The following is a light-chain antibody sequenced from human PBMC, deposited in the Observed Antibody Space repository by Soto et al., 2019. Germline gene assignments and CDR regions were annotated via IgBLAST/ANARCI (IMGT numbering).Light chain of an antibody. V-gene: IGLV1-47*01. J-gene: IGLJ2*01. Sequence: QSVLTQPRSASGTPGQRVTISCSGSSSNIGTNYVYWYQQLPGTAPKLLIYKNNQRPSGVPDRFSGSKSVTSASLAISGLRSEDDADYYCAAWDDSLSGVVFGGGTKLTVL. CDR3: AAWDDSLSGVV. CDR2: KNN. CDR1: SSNIGTNY.